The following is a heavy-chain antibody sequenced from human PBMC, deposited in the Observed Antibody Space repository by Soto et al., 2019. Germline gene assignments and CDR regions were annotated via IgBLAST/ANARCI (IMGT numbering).Heavy chain of an antibody. Sequence: EVQLVESGGGLVQPGGSLRLSCATSGFTFSGHFMDCVRQAPGKWLEWVARSTNKASGYTTHYAASVIGRFSISRDDSKNSLYLQMDGLKTEDTGVYYCASPQFVTFDYWGQGNVATVSS. CDR2: STNKASGYTT. CDR1: GFTFSGHF. D-gene: IGHD2-15*01. CDR3: ASPQFVTFDY. J-gene: IGHJ4*02. V-gene: IGHV3-72*01.